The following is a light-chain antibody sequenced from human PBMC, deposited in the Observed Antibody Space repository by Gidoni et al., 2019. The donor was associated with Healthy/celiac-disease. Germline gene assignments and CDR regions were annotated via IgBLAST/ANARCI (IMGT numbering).Light chain of an antibody. CDR2: EVS. Sequence: QSPLTQPASVSGSPGQSITISCTGTSSDVSGYNYVSWYQQHPGKAPKLMIYEVSNRPSGVSNRFSGSKSGNTASLTISGLQAEDEADYYCSSYTSSSTRVFGGGTKLTVL. V-gene: IGLV2-14*01. CDR1: SSDVSGYNY. J-gene: IGLJ3*02. CDR3: SSYTSSSTRV.